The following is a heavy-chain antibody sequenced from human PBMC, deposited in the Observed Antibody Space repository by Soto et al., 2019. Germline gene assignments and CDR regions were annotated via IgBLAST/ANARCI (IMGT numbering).Heavy chain of an antibody. CDR3: ARDVLAPPHYFDP. CDR2: VYYSGTT. V-gene: IGHV4-61*10. D-gene: IGHD1-26*01. Sequence: SETLPLTCTVAGGSIDSVDYGWSLIRQPAGKGLEWIGYVYYSGTTNYHSCLKRRVTVSLDKSKSKFSLKMNYVSAGDTVVFYCARDVLAPPHYFDPWGQGTLVPVSS. CDR1: GGSIDSVDYG. J-gene: IGHJ5*02.